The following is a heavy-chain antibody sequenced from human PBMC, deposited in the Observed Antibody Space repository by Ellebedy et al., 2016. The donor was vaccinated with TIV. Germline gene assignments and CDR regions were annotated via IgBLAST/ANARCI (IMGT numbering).Heavy chain of an antibody. CDR2: VYYSGSP. J-gene: IGHJ3*02. D-gene: IGHD5-18*01. CDR3: VRQGVTSTQWTFDM. CDR1: GGSVSSTRYY. V-gene: IGHV4-39*01. Sequence: MPSETLSLTCSVSGGSVSSTRYYWAWIRQPPGKGLEYIGSVYYSGSPYYNPSFKSRVTLSADTSKNQFSLNLRTVTAADTAVYYCVRQGVTSTQWTFDMWGQGTMVTVSS.